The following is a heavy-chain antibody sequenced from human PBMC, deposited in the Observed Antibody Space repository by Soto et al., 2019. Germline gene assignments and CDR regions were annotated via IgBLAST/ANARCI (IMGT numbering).Heavy chain of an antibody. CDR2: ISSSSAYI. V-gene: IGHV3-21*06. D-gene: IGHD3-16*01. J-gene: IGHJ4*02. CDR1: GFTFGSFT. Sequence: EVHLVEAGGGLVKPGESLTLSCAASGFTFGSFTLHWVRQAPGKGLEWVSSISSSSAYIYYAESVKGRFTISRDNARSTLYLQRNSPRLDDTAVYFCARDGLTFGGDWGQGTLVAVSS. CDR3: ARDGLTFGGD.